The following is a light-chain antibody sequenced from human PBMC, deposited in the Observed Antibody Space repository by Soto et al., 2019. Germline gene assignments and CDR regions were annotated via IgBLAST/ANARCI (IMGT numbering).Light chain of an antibody. CDR2: EVT. J-gene: IGLJ3*02. Sequence: QSVLTQPPSASGSPGQLVTISCTGTSRDIGDYSYVSWYQQHPGKAPKLIIFEVTKRPSGVPNRFSGSKSGNTASLTVSGLQAEDETDYYCCSYAGSNWVFGGGTKLTVL. CDR1: SRDIGDYSY. V-gene: IGLV2-8*01. CDR3: CSYAGSNWV.